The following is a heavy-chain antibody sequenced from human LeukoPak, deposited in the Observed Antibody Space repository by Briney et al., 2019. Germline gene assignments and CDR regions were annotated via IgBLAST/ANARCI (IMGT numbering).Heavy chain of an antibody. CDR2: ISGNNGNT. CDR3: ARDGVYAGRGGLEL. V-gene: IGHV1-18*01. J-gene: IGHJ6*02. Sequence: ASVKLSCKNSGYIFSRLGIAWVRQAPALGLEWMGWISGNNGNTHYEQKFQGRVIMTTDTSTNTAYLEVRSLRADDTAMYCCARDGVYAGRGGLELWGQGTTVSVSS. D-gene: IGHD3-16*01. CDR1: GYIFSRLG.